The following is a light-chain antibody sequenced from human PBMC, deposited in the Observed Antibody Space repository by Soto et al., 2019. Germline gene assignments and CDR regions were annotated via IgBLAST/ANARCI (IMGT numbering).Light chain of an antibody. CDR3: SSYTSSSTRAMV. CDR1: SSDVGGYNY. Sequence: QSALTQPASVSGSPGQSITISCTGTSSDVGGYNYVSWYQQHPGKAPKLMIYDVSNRPSGVSNRFSGSKSGNTASLTISGRQAEDEADYYCSSYTSSSTRAMVFGGGTKLTVL. CDR2: DVS. J-gene: IGLJ2*01. V-gene: IGLV2-14*01.